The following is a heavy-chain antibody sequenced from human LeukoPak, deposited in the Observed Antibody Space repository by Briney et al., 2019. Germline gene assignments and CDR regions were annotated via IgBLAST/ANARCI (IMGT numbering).Heavy chain of an antibody. CDR3: ARGVSSGYYYYYYMDV. CDR1: GGSISSYY. D-gene: IGHD6-6*01. V-gene: IGHV4-59*01. Sequence: PSETLSLTCTVSGGSISSYYWSWIRQPPGKGLEWIGYIYYSGSTNYNPSLKSRVTISVDTSKNQFSLELSSVTAADTAVYYCARGVSSGYYYYYYMDVWGKGTMVTVSS. CDR2: IYYSGST. J-gene: IGHJ6*03.